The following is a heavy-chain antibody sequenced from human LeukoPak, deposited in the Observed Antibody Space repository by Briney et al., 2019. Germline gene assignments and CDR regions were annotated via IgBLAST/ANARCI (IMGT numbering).Heavy chain of an antibody. CDR1: GFTFSSYS. V-gene: IGHV3-21*01. J-gene: IGHJ4*02. D-gene: IGHD5-18*01. CDR2: ISSSSSYI. CDR3: ARVGGYSYGYRVVSYFDY. Sequence: GGSLRLSCAASGFTFSSYSMNWVRQAPGKGLEWVSSISSSSSYIYYADSAKGRFTISRDNAKNSLYLQMNSLRAEDTAVYYCARVGGYSYGYRVVSYFDYWGQGTLVTVSS.